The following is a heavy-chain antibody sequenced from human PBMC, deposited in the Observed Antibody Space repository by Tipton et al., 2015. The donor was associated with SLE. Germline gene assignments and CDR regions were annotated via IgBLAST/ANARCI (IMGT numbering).Heavy chain of an antibody. J-gene: IGHJ6*02. CDR3: ASLHNYYYGMDV. Sequence: LRLSCTVSGGSISSYYWSWIRQPPGKGLEWIGYIYYSGSTNYNPSLKSRVTISVDTSKNQFSLKLSSVTAADTAVYYCASLHNYYYGMDVWGQGTTVTVSS. CDR1: GGSISSYY. V-gene: IGHV4-59*01. CDR2: IYYSGST.